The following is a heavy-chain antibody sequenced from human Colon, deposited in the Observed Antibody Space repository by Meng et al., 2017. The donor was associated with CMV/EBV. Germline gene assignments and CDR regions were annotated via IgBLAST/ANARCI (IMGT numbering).Heavy chain of an antibody. Sequence: LSCAASGFTFSSPWMHWVRQAPGKGLECVSRINSDGSRTIYADSVKGRFTISRDNAKNTLYLQMNSLRAEDTAVYYCARVTTYSDYWGQGTLVTVSS. V-gene: IGHV3-74*01. CDR2: INSDGSRT. J-gene: IGHJ4*02. CDR3: ARVTTYSDY. CDR1: GFTFSSPW. D-gene: IGHD1/OR15-1a*01.